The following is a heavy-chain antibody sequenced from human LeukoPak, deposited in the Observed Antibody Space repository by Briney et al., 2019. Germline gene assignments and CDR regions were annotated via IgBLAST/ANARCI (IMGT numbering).Heavy chain of an antibody. J-gene: IGHJ4*02. CDR1: GVTFTNYA. Sequence: GGSLRLSCAASGVTFTNYAMTWVRQAPGKGLEWVSGISISGGSTDYADSVKGRFTISRDNSKNTLYLQMNSLRAEDTAVYYCAKVPAGNKVEYWGQGTLVTISS. CDR2: ISISGGST. D-gene: IGHD6-19*01. CDR3: AKVPAGNKVEY. V-gene: IGHV3-23*01.